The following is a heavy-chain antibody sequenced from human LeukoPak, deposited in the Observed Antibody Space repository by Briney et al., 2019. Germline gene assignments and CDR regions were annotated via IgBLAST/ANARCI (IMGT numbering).Heavy chain of an antibody. CDR3: ARDLREQLDYYGMDV. CDR2: ISSYNGNT. D-gene: IGHD6-6*01. J-gene: IGHJ6*02. V-gene: IGHV1-18*01. CDR1: GYTFTSYG. Sequence: ASVKVFCKASGYTFTSYGISWVRQAPGQGLEWMGWISSYNGNTNYAQRLQGRVTMTTDTSTSTAYMELRSLRSDDTAVYYCARDLREQLDYYGMDVWGQGTTVTVSS.